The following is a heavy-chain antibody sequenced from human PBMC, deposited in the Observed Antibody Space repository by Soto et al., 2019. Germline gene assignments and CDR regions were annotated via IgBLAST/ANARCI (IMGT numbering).Heavy chain of an antibody. CDR1: GYTFTGYF. J-gene: IGHJ5*02. CDR3: ARVIRGAYYNTPLDT. Sequence: ASVKVSCKASGYTFTGYFMHWVRQAPGQGLEWMGWINPYSGGADYAQSFQGRVTMTRDTSISTVYMELSRLRFDDTAVYYCARVIRGAYYNTPLDTWGQGTVVTVSS. CDR2: INPYSGGA. D-gene: IGHD3-10*01. V-gene: IGHV1-2*02.